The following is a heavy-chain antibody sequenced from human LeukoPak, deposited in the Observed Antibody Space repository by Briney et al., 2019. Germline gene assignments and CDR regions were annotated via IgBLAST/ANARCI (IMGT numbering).Heavy chain of an antibody. V-gene: IGHV3-74*01. J-gene: IGHJ6*02. D-gene: IGHD3-10*01. CDR3: AKTRTGYYGMDV. CDR1: GFTFSSYW. Sequence: GGSLRLSCAASGFTFSSYWMHWVRQAPGKGLVWVSRINSDGSSTSYADSVKGRFTISRDNAKNSLYLQMNSLRDGDTAVYYCAKTRTGYYGMDVWGQGTTVTVSS. CDR2: INSDGSST.